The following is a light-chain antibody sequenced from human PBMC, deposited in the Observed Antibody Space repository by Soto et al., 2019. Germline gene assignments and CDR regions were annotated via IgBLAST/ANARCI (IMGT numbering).Light chain of an antibody. CDR3: QQFGGSPLYS. J-gene: IGKJ2*01. CDR2: GAS. Sequence: EIVLTQSPGTLSLSPGERATLSCRASQSVSSDYLAGYQQKPGQAPRLLIYGASSGGTGIPDRFSGSGSGTGFTLAISRLEPEDFAVYYGQQFGGSPLYSFGQGTKLEIK. CDR1: QSVSSDY. V-gene: IGKV3-20*01.